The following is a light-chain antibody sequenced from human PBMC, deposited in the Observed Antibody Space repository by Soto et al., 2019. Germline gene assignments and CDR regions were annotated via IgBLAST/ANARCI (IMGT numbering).Light chain of an antibody. CDR2: GAS. CDR1: QSVSSN. J-gene: IGKJ2*01. CDR3: QQYNNWPYT. Sequence: EIVMTQSPATLAVSPGERAALSCRASQSVSSNFAWYQQKPGQAPRLLIYGASSRATGTPARFSGSGSGTEFTLTISRLQSEDFAVYYWQQYNNWPYTFGLGTKLEMK. V-gene: IGKV3-15*01.